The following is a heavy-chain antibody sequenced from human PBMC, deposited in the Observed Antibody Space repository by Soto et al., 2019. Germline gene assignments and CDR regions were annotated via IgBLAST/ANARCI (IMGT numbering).Heavy chain of an antibody. CDR2: ISGSGGST. J-gene: IGHJ3*02. Sequence: EVQLLESGGGLVQPGGSLRLSCAASGFTFSSYAMSWVRQAPGKGLEWVSAISGSGGSTYYADSVKGRFTISRDNSKNTLYLQMNSLRAEDTAVYYCAKDLREVDCGGGDCRDAFDIWGQGTMVTVSS. CDR1: GFTFSSYA. CDR3: AKDLREVDCGGGDCRDAFDI. V-gene: IGHV3-23*01. D-gene: IGHD2-21*02.